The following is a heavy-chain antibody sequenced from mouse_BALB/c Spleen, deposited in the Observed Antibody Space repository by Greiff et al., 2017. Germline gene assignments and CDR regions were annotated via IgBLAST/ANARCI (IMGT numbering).Heavy chain of an antibody. V-gene: IGHV5-9-4*01. CDR2: ISSGGSYT. CDR3: ARVYGNMYYFDY. D-gene: IGHD2-1*01. Sequence: EVMLVESGGGLVKPGGSLKLSCAASGFTFSSYAMSWVRQSPEKRLEWVAEISSGGSYTYYPDTVTGRFTISRDNAKNTLYLEMSSLRSEDTAMYYCARVYGNMYYFDYWGQGTTLTVSS. CDR1: GFTFSSYA. J-gene: IGHJ2*01.